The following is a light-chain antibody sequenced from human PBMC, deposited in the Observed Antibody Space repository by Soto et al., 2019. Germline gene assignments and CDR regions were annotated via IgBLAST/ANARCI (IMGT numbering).Light chain of an antibody. J-gene: IGKJ2*01. CDR2: GAS. CDR3: HQYGYSPNT. Sequence: DIVLTQSPGTLSLSPGERATLSCRASRSVSSRYLAWYQQKPGQAPRLLIYGASSRATGIPDRFSGSGSGTDFTLTISRLEPEDFAVYHCHQYGYSPNTFGQGTKLEIK. CDR1: RSVSSRY. V-gene: IGKV3-20*01.